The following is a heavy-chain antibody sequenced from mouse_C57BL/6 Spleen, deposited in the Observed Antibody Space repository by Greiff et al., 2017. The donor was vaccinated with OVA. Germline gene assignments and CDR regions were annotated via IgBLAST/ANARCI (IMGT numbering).Heavy chain of an antibody. CDR2: IDPEDGET. V-gene: IGHV14-2*01. CDR3: AQTAYGSSYVGDY. D-gene: IGHD1-1*01. Sequence: DVKLQESGAELVKPGASVKLSCTASGFNIKDYYMHWVKQRTEQGLEWIGRIDPEDGETKYAPKFQGKATITADPSSNTAYLQLSSLTSEDTAVYYCAQTAYGSSYVGDYWGQGTTLTVSS. J-gene: IGHJ2*01. CDR1: GFNIKDYY.